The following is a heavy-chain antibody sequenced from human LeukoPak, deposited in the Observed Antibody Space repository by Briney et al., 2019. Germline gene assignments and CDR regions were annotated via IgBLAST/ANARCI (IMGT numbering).Heavy chain of an antibody. CDR1: GGTFSSYA. D-gene: IGHD2-15*01. Sequence: SVKVCCKASGGTFSSYAISWVRQAPGQGLEWMGGIIPIFGTANYAQKFQGRVTITADESTSTAYMELSGLRSEDTAVYYCARGWCSGGSCYSGFDYWGQGTLVTVSS. CDR3: ARGWCSGGSCYSGFDY. CDR2: IIPIFGTA. V-gene: IGHV1-69*13. J-gene: IGHJ4*02.